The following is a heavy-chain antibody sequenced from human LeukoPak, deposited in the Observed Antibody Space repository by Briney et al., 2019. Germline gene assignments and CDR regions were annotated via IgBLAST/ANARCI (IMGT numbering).Heavy chain of an antibody. J-gene: IGHJ4*02. CDR2: MNPNSGNT. CDR3: ASRDYVWGSYPSRADFDY. Sequence: ASVKVSCKASGYTFTSYDINWVRQATGQGLEWMGWMNPNSGNTGYAQKFQGRVTMTRNTSISTAYMELSRLRSDDTAVYYCASRDYVWGSYPSRADFDYWGQGTLVTVSS. D-gene: IGHD3-16*01. CDR1: GYTFTSYD. V-gene: IGHV1-8*01.